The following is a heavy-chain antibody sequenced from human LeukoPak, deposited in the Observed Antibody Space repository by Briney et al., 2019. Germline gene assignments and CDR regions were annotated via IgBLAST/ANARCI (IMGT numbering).Heavy chain of an antibody. CDR2: ISGNGDST. CDR1: GFTFRRYD. J-gene: IGHJ3*02. D-gene: IGHD2-15*01. Sequence: GGSLRLSCAASGFTFRRYDMSWVRQAPGKGLEGVSAISGNGDSTYYVDSVKGRFTISRDNSKNTLYLQMNSLRAEDTAVYYCALYCSGGSCYSMGGAFDIWGQGTVVTVSS. V-gene: IGHV3-23*01. CDR3: ALYCSGGSCYSMGGAFDI.